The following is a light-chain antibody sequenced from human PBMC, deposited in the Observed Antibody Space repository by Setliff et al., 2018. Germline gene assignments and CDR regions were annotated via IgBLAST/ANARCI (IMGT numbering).Light chain of an antibody. J-gene: IGLJ1*01. CDR3: SSYAGSNNPDV. V-gene: IGLV2-8*01. CDR2: EVS. CDR1: SSDVGGYNY. Sequence: QSVLTQPPSASGSPGQSVTISCTGTSSDVGGYNYVSWYQQHPGKAPKLMIYEVSKRPSGVPDRFSGSKSGNTASLTVSGLQAEDEADYCCSSYAGSNNPDVFGTGTKGTVL.